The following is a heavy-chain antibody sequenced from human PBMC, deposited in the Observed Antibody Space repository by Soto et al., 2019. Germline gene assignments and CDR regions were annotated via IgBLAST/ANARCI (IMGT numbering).Heavy chain of an antibody. CDR1: GFTFSSYA. CDR3: AKIDFWSGYYRGRLDSHYGMDV. Sequence: GGSLRLSCAASGFTFSSYAMSWVRQAPGKGLEWVSAISGSGGSTYYADSVKGRFTISRDNSKNTLYLQMNSLRAEDTAVYYCAKIDFWSGYYRGRLDSHYGMDVWGQGTTVTLSS. D-gene: IGHD3-3*01. J-gene: IGHJ6*02. V-gene: IGHV3-23*01. CDR2: ISGSGGST.